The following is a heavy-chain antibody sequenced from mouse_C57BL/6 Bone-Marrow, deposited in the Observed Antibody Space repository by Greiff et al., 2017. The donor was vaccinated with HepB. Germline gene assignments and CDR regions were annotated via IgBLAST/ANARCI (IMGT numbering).Heavy chain of an antibody. Sequence: EVQRVESGGGLVQSGRSLRLSCATSGFTFSDFYMEWVRQAPGKGLEWIAASRNKANDYTTEYSASVKGRFIVSRDTSQSILYLQMNALRAEDTAIYYCARAYSNYEAAMDYWGQGTSVTVSS. CDR1: GFTFSDFY. CDR3: ARAYSNYEAAMDY. V-gene: IGHV7-1*01. CDR2: SRNKANDYTT. J-gene: IGHJ4*01. D-gene: IGHD2-5*01.